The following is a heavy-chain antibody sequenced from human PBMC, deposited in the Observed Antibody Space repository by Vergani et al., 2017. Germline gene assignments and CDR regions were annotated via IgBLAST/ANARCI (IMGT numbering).Heavy chain of an antibody. Sequence: QLQLQESGPGLVKPSETLSLTCTVSGDSINSSTYYWGWIRQTPEKGLEWIGSVYYTGSTYYNPSLTSRVTMSIDTSKNVFSLRMTSVTAADTAVYYCARQNEGDHYYYYLDAWAKGAAVTVSS. D-gene: IGHD1-26*01. V-gene: IGHV4-39*01. CDR1: GDSINSSTYY. CDR2: VYYTGST. CDR3: ARQNEGDHYYYYLDA. J-gene: IGHJ6*03.